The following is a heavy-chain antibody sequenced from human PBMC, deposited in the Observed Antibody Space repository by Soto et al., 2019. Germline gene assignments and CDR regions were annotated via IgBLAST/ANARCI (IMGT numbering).Heavy chain of an antibody. CDR1: GFTFSSYA. V-gene: IGHV3-23*01. D-gene: IGHD4-4*01. J-gene: IGHJ3*02. CDR3: AKDLGRSKWPPADAFDI. Sequence: GGSLRLSCAASGFTFSSYAMSWVRQAPGKGLEWVSAISGSGGSTYYADSVKGRFTISRDNSKNTLYLQMNSLRAEDTAVYYCAKDLGRSKWPPADAFDIWGQGTMVTVSS. CDR2: ISGSGGST.